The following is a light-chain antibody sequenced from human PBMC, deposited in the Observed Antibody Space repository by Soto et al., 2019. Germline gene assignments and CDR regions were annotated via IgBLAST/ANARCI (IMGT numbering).Light chain of an antibody. Sequence: EVVMTQSPATLSVSPGERATLSCRASQTVSSNLAWYQQKPGQAPRLLIYAASTRATGIPARFSGSGSGTEFTLTISSLQSEEFAVYYCQQYNNWPPEGTFGPGTKVDIK. CDR2: AAS. J-gene: IGKJ3*01. V-gene: IGKV3-15*01. CDR1: QTVSSN. CDR3: QQYNNWPPEGT.